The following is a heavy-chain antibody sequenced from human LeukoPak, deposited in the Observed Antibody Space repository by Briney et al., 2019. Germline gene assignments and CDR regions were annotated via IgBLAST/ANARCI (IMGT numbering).Heavy chain of an antibody. CDR2: ISGSGGST. CDR3: AKAGAYSRNYYFDY. J-gene: IGHJ4*02. Sequence: GSLRLSCAASGFTFSSYAMSWVRQAPGKGLEWVSAISGSGGSTYYADSVKGRFTISRDNSENTLYLQMNSLRAEDTAVYYCAKAGAYSRNYYFDYWGQGTLVTVSS. D-gene: IGHD6-13*01. CDR1: GFTFSSYA. V-gene: IGHV3-23*01.